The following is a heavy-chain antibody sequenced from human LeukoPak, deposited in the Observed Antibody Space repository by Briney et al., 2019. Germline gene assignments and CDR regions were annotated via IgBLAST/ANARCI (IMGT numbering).Heavy chain of an antibody. CDR2: IYSGGST. D-gene: IGHD5-24*01. Sequence: GGSLRLSCAASGFTVSSNYMSRVRQAPGKGLEWVSVIYSGGSTYYADSVKGRFTISRDNSKNTLYLQMNSLRAEDTAVYYCARAGRGKLYYFDYWGQGTLVTVSS. V-gene: IGHV3-66*01. J-gene: IGHJ4*02. CDR3: ARAGRGKLYYFDY. CDR1: GFTVSSNY.